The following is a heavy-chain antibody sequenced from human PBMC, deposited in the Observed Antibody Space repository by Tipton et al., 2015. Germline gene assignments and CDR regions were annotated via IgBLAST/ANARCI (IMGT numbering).Heavy chain of an antibody. CDR3: ARSGGYGWDH. CDR2: INWNSAAI. V-gene: IGHV3-9*01. J-gene: IGHJ4*02. Sequence: SLRLSCAASGFPFDDYVMHWVRQAPGKGLEWVSGINWNSAAIAYADSVKGRFTISRDNAKNSLYLQMNRLRAEDTAVYFCARSGGYGWDHWGQGTLVTVSS. CDR1: GFPFDDYV. D-gene: IGHD5-12*01.